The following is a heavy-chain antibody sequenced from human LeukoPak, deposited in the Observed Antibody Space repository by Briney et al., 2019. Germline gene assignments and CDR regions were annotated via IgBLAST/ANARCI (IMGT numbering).Heavy chain of an antibody. J-gene: IGHJ4*02. V-gene: IGHV4-34*01. CDR2: INHSGRT. D-gene: IGHD6-19*01. CDR3: ARDIGGAGY. Sequence: PSETLSLTCAVYGGSFSAYYWSWIRQPPGKGLEWIGEINHSGRTIYNPSLTSRVTISVDASKNQFSLKLNSVTAADTAVYYCARDIGGAGYWGQGTLVTVSS. CDR1: GGSFSAYY.